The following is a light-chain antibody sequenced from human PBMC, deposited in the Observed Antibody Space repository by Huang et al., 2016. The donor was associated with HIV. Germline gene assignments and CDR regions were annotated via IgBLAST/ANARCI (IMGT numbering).Light chain of an antibody. CDR1: QTIGSY. V-gene: IGKV1-39*01. CDR3: QQSSTSPPIT. Sequence: DIQMTQSPSSLSASVGDRVTITCRASQTIGSYLNWYQQKPGKAPRLLIFAASLLQSGVPSRFSGSWSGTDFTLTISSLQPEDFATYYCQQSSTSPPITFGQGTRLDIK. J-gene: IGKJ5*01. CDR2: AAS.